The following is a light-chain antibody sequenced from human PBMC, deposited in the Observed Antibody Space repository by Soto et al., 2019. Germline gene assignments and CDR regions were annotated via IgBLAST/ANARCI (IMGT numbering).Light chain of an antibody. CDR2: GAS. CDR1: QTLYNN. CDR3: QQYSDWALT. Sequence: EIVMTQSPATLSVSPGERATLSCSASQTLYNNLAWYQQKLGQAPRLLIYGASARASDIPARFSGSGSGTEFTLTSSGLQSEDFANYYCQQYSDWALTFGGGTKVEIK. V-gene: IGKV3-15*01. J-gene: IGKJ4*02.